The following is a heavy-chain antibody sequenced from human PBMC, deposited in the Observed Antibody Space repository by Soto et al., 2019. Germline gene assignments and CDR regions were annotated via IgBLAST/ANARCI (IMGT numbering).Heavy chain of an antibody. CDR1: GYTFTSYA. CDR2: INAGNGNT. J-gene: IGHJ3*02. CDR3: VFVPPARAAAGIPAFDI. Sequence: GASVKVSCKASGYTFTSYAMHWVRQAPGQRLEWMEWINAGNGNTKYSQKFQGRVTITRDTSASTAYMELSSLRSEDTAVYYCVFVPPARAAAGIPAFDILGQGTMVNVSS. V-gene: IGHV1-3*01. D-gene: IGHD6-13*01.